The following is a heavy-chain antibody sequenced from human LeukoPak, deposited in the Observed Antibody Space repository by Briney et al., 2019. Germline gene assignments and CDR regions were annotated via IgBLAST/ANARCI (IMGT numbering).Heavy chain of an antibody. Sequence: PGGSLRLSCAVPGFTFSSYAMHWVRQAPGKGLEWVAVISYDGSNKYYADSVKGRFTISRDNSKNTLYLQMNSLRAEDTAVYYCARVLVGATLDYWGQGTLVTVSS. CDR3: ARVLVGATLDY. V-gene: IGHV3-30-3*01. CDR2: ISYDGSNK. CDR1: GFTFSSYA. J-gene: IGHJ4*02. D-gene: IGHD1-26*01.